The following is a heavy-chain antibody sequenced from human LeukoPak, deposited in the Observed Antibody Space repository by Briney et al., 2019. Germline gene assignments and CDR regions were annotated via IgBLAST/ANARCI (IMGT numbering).Heavy chain of an antibody. CDR2: IYSTGDT. CDR3: ASRATVANIYFDS. Sequence: PSETLSLTCSVSGYLINSGYCWGWFRQSPGKGLEWIGSIYSTGDTYDKRSLKRRVSISVDSSKNQFSLKPRSVTAADTAVYYCASRATVANIYFDSWGQGNLVTVSS. D-gene: IGHD5-12*01. V-gene: IGHV4-38-2*02. CDR1: GYLINSGYC. J-gene: IGHJ4*02.